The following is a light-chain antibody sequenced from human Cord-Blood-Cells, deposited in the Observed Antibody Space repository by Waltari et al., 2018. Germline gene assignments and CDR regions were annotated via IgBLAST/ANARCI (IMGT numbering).Light chain of an antibody. Sequence: QSALTQPASVSGSPGQSITISCTGTSSDVGSYNLVSWYQQHPGKAPKLMIYEGSKRPLGVSNRFPGFKSGNTASLTISGLQAEDEADYYCCSYAGSSTFNVVFGGGTKLTVL. CDR3: CSYAGSSTFNVV. CDR1: SSDVGSYNL. V-gene: IGLV2-23*03. CDR2: EGS. J-gene: IGLJ2*01.